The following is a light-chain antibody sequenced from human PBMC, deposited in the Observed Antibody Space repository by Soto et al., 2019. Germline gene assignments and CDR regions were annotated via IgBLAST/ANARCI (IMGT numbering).Light chain of an antibody. Sequence: QSALSQPRSVSWSPGQSITLSCDGSTSDVGAYNLVSWYQQHPGEAPKLMIYDVIKRPSGVPYRFSGSKSGNTASLTISGLQADDEADYYCCSYAGNFIWVFGGGTK. V-gene: IGLV2-11*01. CDR3: CSYAGNFIWV. CDR1: TSDVGAYNL. J-gene: IGLJ3*02. CDR2: DVI.